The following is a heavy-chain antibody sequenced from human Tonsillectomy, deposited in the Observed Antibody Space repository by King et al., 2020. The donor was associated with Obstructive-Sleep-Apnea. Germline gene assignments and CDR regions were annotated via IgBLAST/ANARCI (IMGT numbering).Heavy chain of an antibody. Sequence: QMQLQESGPGLVKPSETLSLTCTVSGGSISSSDYFWGWVRQPPGKGLEWIGSIYYSGSTFFNPSLKSRVTLLIDTPKNQFSLKLSSVTAADTAVYYCARDNSGMLRGVIFDYWGQGTLVTVSS. CDR3: ARDNSGMLRGVIFDY. D-gene: IGHD3-10*01. V-gene: IGHV4-39*07. CDR2: IYYSGST. J-gene: IGHJ4*02. CDR1: GGSISSSDYF.